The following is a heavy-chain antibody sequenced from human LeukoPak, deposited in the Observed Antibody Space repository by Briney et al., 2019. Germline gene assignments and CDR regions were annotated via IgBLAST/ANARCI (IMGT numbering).Heavy chain of an antibody. Sequence: SETLSLTCTVSGGSISSYYWSWIRQPPGKGLEWIGYIYYSGSTNYNPSFKSRVTISVDTSKNQFSLKLSSVTAADTAVYYCARDRNYRRYYYGMDVWGQGTTVTVSS. D-gene: IGHD1-7*01. CDR1: GGSISSYY. CDR2: IYYSGST. J-gene: IGHJ6*02. CDR3: ARDRNYRRYYYGMDV. V-gene: IGHV4-59*01.